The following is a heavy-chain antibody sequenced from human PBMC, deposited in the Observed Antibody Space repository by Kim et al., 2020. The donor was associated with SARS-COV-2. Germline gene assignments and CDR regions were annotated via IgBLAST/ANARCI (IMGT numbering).Heavy chain of an antibody. CDR1: GGSISSYY. V-gene: IGHV4-59*01. J-gene: IGHJ6*03. D-gene: IGHD3-9*01. Sequence: SETLSLTCTVSGGSISSYYMSWVVHPLGKEREWVGEMYYVIIPDYNDSFMRRVTISVDTTKNQYSLKLSSVTAADTAVYYCARARYFDWSLGYYYYYMDVWGKGTTVTVSS. CDR2: MYYVIIP. CDR3: ARARYFDWSLGYYYYYMDV.